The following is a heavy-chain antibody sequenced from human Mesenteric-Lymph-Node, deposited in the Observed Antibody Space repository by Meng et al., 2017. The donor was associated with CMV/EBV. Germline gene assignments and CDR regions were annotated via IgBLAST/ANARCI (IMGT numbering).Heavy chain of an antibody. Sequence: LRLSCTVSGGSISSPTYYWGWIRQPPGKGLEWIGSIYYGGSTYYNPSLKSRVTISVDTSKNQFSLKLRSVTAADTAVYYCARDRVRYSDDYYYYGMDVWGQGTTVTVSS. CDR2: IYYGGST. V-gene: IGHV4-39*07. J-gene: IGHJ6*02. CDR3: ARDRVRYSDDYYYYGMDV. CDR1: GGSISSPTYY. D-gene: IGHD3-9*01.